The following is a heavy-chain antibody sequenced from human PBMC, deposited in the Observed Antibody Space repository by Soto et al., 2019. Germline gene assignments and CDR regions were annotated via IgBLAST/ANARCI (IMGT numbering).Heavy chain of an antibody. Sequence: LRLSCAASGFTFSSNAMSWVRQAPGKGLEWVSGISSSGGSTYYADSVKGRFTISRDNSKNMLYLQMNNLRAEDTAVYYCAKAQGGSYFDYWGQGTLVTVSS. CDR1: GFTFSSNA. CDR3: AKAQGGSYFDY. CDR2: ISSSGGST. J-gene: IGHJ4*02. V-gene: IGHV3-23*01. D-gene: IGHD2-15*01.